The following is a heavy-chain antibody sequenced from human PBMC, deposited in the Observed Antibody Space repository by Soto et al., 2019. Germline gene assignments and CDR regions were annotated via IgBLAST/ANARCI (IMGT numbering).Heavy chain of an antibody. D-gene: IGHD3-22*01. J-gene: IGHJ5*02. CDR3: ARGVYDSSGYYYP. V-gene: IGHV3-48*03. CDR2: ISSTGSAI. Sequence: EVQLVESGGGLVQPGGFLRLSCAASGFPFSSYEMSWVRQAPGKGLECTSYISSTGSAISYADSVKGRFTISRDNAKNSLYLQMNNLRAEDTAVYYCARGVYDSSGYYYPWGQGTLVTVSS. CDR1: GFPFSSYE.